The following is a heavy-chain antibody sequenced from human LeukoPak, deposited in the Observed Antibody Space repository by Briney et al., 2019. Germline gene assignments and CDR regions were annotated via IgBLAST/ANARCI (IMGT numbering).Heavy chain of an antibody. V-gene: IGHV1-2*02. CDR2: INPNSGGT. CDR1: GYTFTDYF. Sequence: ASVNVSCKVSGYTFTDYFLHWVRQAPGQGLEWMGWINPNSGGTNYAQKFQGRVTMTRDTSISTAYMDLSRLRSDDTAVYYCARVAAADYFDYWGQGTLVTVSS. D-gene: IGHD6-13*01. CDR3: ARVAAADYFDY. J-gene: IGHJ4*02.